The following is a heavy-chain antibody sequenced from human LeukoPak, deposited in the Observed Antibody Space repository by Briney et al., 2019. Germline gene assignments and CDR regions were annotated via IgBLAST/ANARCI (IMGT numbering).Heavy chain of an antibody. D-gene: IGHD4-11*01. CDR3: AKLTTS. CDR2: INHNGNVN. J-gene: IGHJ4*02. V-gene: IGHV3-7*03. Sequence: GGSLRLSCAASGFTFSSYWMNWARQAPGKGMEWVASINHNGNVNYYVDSVKGRFTISRDNSNNTLYLQMNSLRAEDTAVYYCAKLTTSWGQGTLVTVSS. CDR1: GFTFSSYW.